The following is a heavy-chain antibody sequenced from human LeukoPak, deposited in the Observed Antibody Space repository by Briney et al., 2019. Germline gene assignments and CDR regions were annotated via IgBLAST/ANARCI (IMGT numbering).Heavy chain of an antibody. D-gene: IGHD3-10*01. Sequence: GGSLRLSCAASGFTFSGFAMSWVRRTPGKGLEWVSGISGSGDNTLYADSVKGRFRISRDNSKNTLYLQLNSLRAEDTAVYYCASGTYRLGDYWGLGTLVTVSS. V-gene: IGHV3-23*01. CDR1: GFTFSGFA. J-gene: IGHJ4*02. CDR3: ASGTYRLGDY. CDR2: ISGSGDNT.